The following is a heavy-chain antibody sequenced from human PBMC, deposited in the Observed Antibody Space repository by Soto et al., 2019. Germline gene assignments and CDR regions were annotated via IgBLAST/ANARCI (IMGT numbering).Heavy chain of an antibody. Sequence: QLQLQESGSGLVKPSQTLSLTCAVSGGSISSDNCSWSWIRQPPGKGLEWIGYIYHSGSTDYNPSRERRASGSVDKSGNQFSLQLSSVSAADTAVSFCARVPVTIGYGMDVWGQGPTVNVSS. V-gene: IGHV4-30-2*01. CDR1: GGSISSDNCS. CDR3: ARVPVTIGYGMDV. CDR2: IYHSGST. J-gene: IGHJ6*02. D-gene: IGHD4-17*01.